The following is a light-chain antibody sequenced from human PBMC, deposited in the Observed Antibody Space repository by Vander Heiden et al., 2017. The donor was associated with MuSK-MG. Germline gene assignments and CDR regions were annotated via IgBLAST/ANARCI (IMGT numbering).Light chain of an antibody. Sequence: EIVLTQPPGTLSLSPGERATLPCRASQSASSSYLAGYQQKPGQAPRLLIYGLSSRATGIQDRFSGSGSGTDFTRTISRLEPEAFDGYDGQQYGTFGQGTKVEIK. CDR1: QSASSSY. CDR3: QQYGT. J-gene: IGKJ1*01. V-gene: IGKV3-20*01. CDR2: GLS.